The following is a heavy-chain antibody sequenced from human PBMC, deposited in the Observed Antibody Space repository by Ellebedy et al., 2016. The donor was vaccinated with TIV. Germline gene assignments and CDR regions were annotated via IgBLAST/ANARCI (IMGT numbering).Heavy chain of an antibody. J-gene: IGHJ5*02. Sequence: GGSLRLSCATSGFPFSDFYMAWIRQAPGKGLDCVSFITADGSTMWYADSVRGRFTISRDNAKNSLYLEMNSLRAEDTAIYFCARDTRFIDHQYNWFDPWGQGTLVTVSS. V-gene: IGHV3-11*01. CDR1: GFPFSDFY. CDR2: ITADGSTM. CDR3: ARDTRFIDHQYNWFDP. D-gene: IGHD1-14*01.